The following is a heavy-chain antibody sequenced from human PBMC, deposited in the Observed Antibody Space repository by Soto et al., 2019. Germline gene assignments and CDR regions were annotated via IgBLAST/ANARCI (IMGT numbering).Heavy chain of an antibody. J-gene: IGHJ4*02. V-gene: IGHV3-23*01. D-gene: IGHD5-12*01. Sequence: GGSPRLSCAASGFTFSSYAMSWVRQAPGKGLEWVSAISGSGGSTYYADSVKGRFTISRDNSKNTLYLQMNSLRAEDTAVYYCARDLEMATFDYWGQGTLVTVSS. CDR2: ISGSGGST. CDR3: ARDLEMATFDY. CDR1: GFTFSSYA.